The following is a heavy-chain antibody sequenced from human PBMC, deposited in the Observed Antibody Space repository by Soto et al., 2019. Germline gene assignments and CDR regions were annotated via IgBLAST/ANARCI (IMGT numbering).Heavy chain of an antibody. CDR1: GYTFSNFW. D-gene: IGHD2-2*01. CDR2: IYPGDHET. CDR3: AQSPRSCPHIDY. J-gene: IGHJ4*02. V-gene: IGHV5-51*01. Sequence: GESLKISCQCSGYTFSNFWIGWVRQMPGKGLEWMGVIYPGDHETRYSPSFHAKVTISADKSINTAYLHWNSLEASDTAFYFCAQSPRSCPHIDYSGQGTLVTASS.